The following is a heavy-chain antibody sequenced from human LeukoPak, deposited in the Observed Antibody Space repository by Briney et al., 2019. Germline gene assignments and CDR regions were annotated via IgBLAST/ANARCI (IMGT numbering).Heavy chain of an antibody. V-gene: IGHV3-30*01. J-gene: IGHJ3*02. CDR1: GFTFSSYA. CDR3: ARDSPYIVVVPAAAGAFDI. Sequence: GRSLRLSCAASGFTFSSYAMHWVRQAPGKGLEWVAVVSYDGSNKYYADSVKGRFTISRDNSKNTLYLQMNSLRAEDTAVYYCARDSPYIVVVPAAAGAFDIWGQGTMVTVSS. CDR2: VSYDGSNK. D-gene: IGHD2-2*01.